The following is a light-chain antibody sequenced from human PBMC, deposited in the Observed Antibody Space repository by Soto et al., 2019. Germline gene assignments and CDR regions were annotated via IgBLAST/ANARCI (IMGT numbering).Light chain of an antibody. Sequence: EVVMTQSPATLSVSLGERATLSCRASQSVYSNLAWYQLKPGQAPRLLIYGASTRATGIPARFSGSGSGTEFTLTISSLQSEDFAIYYCQQYNNWPLTFGGGTKVEIK. V-gene: IGKV3D-15*01. CDR2: GAS. J-gene: IGKJ4*01. CDR1: QSVYSN. CDR3: QQYNNWPLT.